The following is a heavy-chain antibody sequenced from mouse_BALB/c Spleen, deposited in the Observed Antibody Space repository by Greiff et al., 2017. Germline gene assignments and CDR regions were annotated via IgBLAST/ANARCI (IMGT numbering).Heavy chain of an antibody. CDR3: ASYITTVVDPYAMDY. Sequence: EVKLVESGGGLVKPGGSRKLSCAASGFTFSSFGMHWVRQAPEKGLEWVAYISSGSSTIYYADTVKGRFTISRDNPKNTLFLQMTSLRSEDTAMYYCASYITTVVDPYAMDYWGQGTSVTVSS. CDR1: GFTFSSFG. D-gene: IGHD1-1*01. V-gene: IGHV5-17*02. J-gene: IGHJ4*01. CDR2: ISSGSSTI.